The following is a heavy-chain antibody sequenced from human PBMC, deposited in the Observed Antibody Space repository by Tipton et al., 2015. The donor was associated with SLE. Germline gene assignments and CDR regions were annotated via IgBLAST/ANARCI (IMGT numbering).Heavy chain of an antibody. V-gene: IGHV3-30-3*01. D-gene: IGHD2-15*01. CDR2: ISYDGSNV. Sequence: SLRLSCTTSGFTFGDYAVTWFRQAPGKGLEWVAIISYDGSNVYYADSVKGRFTISRDNSKNTLYLQMNSLRAEDTAVYYCARARYCSGGSGYGAAFDIWGQGSMVSVSS. CDR3: ARARYCSGGSGYGAAFDI. CDR1: GFTFGDYA. J-gene: IGHJ3*02.